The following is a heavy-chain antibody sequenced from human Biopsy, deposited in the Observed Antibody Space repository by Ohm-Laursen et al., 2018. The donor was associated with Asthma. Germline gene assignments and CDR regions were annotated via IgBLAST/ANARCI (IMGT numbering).Heavy chain of an antibody. Sequence: SSVKVSCKAPGGTFSNFAISWVRQAPGQGLEWLGGIMTVFGTTNYAQKFQGRVTITADESTSTAYMEVTSLRSEDTAIYYCARCQVGYSSGWSLLLKKIYYSGMDVWGQGAAVTVSS. CDR1: GGTFSNFA. CDR2: IMTVFGTT. CDR3: ARCQVGYSSGWSLLLKKIYYSGMDV. V-gene: IGHV1-69*01. D-gene: IGHD6-19*01. J-gene: IGHJ6*02.